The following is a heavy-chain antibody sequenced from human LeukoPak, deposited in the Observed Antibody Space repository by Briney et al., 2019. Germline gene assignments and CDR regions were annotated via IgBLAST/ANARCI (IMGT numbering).Heavy chain of an antibody. J-gene: IGHJ4*02. V-gene: IGHV4-39*01. D-gene: IGHD6-13*01. CDR1: GGSISSSSYY. Sequence: SETLSLTCTVSGGSISSSSYYWGWIRQPPGKGLEWIGSIYYSGSTYYNPSLKSRVTISVDTSKNQFSLKLSSVTAADTAVYYCARHDVAAAGRGYWGQGTLVTVSS. CDR3: ARHDVAAAGRGY. CDR2: IYYSGST.